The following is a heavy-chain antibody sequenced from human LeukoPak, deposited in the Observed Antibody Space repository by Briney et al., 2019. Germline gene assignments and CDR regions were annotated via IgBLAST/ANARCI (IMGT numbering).Heavy chain of an antibody. V-gene: IGHV3-15*01. CDR1: GFTFSSYW. Sequence: PGGSLRLSCAASGFTFSSYWMSWVRQAPGKGLEWVGRIRSEADGGTLDYAALVKGRFTISRDASKNTLYLQMNSLKTEDTAVYYCTTVIMGTPKDDYWGQGTLVTVSS. CDR3: TTVIMGTPKDDY. D-gene: IGHD4-23*01. J-gene: IGHJ4*02. CDR2: IRSEADGGTL.